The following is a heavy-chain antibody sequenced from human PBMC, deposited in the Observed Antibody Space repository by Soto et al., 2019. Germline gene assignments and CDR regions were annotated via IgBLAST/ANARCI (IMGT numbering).Heavy chain of an antibody. V-gene: IGHV3-7*01. CDR3: AGGRRHCSSTSCRGFWFDP. Sequence: EVQLVESGGGLVQPGGSLRLSCAASGFTFSRYWMTWVRQAPGKGLEWVANIRQDGGEKYYVDSVKGRFTISRDNAKDSLYLQMSSLRAEDTAVYYCAGGRRHCSSTSCRGFWFDPWGQGTLVTVSS. D-gene: IGHD2-2*01. CDR1: GFTFSRYW. CDR2: IRQDGGEK. J-gene: IGHJ5*02.